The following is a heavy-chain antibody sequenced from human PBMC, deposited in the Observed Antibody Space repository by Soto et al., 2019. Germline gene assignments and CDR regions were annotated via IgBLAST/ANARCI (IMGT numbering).Heavy chain of an antibody. CDR2: IGAARDP. Sequence: PGGSLRLSCTASGFTFSDYDMHWVRQAAGKGLEWVSTIGAARDPHYTGSVKGRFTISRENARNSMFLQMNSVTVGDTAVYYCARAYTGRLPRRADYYYALDVWGQGTKVTVSS. J-gene: IGHJ6*02. D-gene: IGHD2-15*01. V-gene: IGHV3-13*05. CDR3: ARAYTGRLPRRADYYYALDV. CDR1: GFTFSDYD.